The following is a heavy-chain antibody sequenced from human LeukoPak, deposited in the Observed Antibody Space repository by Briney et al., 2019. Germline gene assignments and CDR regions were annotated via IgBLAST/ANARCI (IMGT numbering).Heavy chain of an antibody. Sequence: PGGSLRLSCAASGFTFSTYGMHWVRQAPGKGLEWVAVISYDGSNKYYADSVKGRFTISRDNAKNSLYLQMNSLRAEDTAVYYCARDIIVGASGFDYWGQGTLVTVSS. D-gene: IGHD1-26*01. CDR1: GFTFSTYG. J-gene: IGHJ4*02. V-gene: IGHV3-30*03. CDR2: ISYDGSNK. CDR3: ARDIIVGASGFDY.